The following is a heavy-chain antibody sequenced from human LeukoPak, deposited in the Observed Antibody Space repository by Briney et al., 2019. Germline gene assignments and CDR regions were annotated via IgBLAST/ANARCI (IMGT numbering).Heavy chain of an antibody. D-gene: IGHD3-10*01. CDR2: ISWNSGSI. J-gene: IGHJ3*02. V-gene: IGHV3-9*01. CDR1: GFTFDDYA. Sequence: PGGSLRLSCAASGFTFDDYAMHWVRQAPGKGLEWVSGISWNSGSIGYADSVKGRFTISRDNAKNSLYLQMNSLRAEDTAVYYCAKGLFNYGSDDAFDIWGQGTMVTVSS. CDR3: AKGLFNYGSDDAFDI.